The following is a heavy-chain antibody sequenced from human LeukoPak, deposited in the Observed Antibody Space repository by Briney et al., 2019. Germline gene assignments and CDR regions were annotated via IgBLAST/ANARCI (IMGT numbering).Heavy chain of an antibody. J-gene: IGHJ4*02. Sequence: GEALRLSCSASGFTFDDYYRTWVRQAPGKGLEWVSGINYSGSSTGYADSVQGRFTVSRTNAQNTLYLQMNSLRAEDTALYYCARRGNSHGSEYWGQGTLVTVSS. CDR2: INYSGSST. V-gene: IGHV3-20*04. D-gene: IGHD5-18*01. CDR3: ARRGNSHGSEY. CDR1: GFTFDDYY.